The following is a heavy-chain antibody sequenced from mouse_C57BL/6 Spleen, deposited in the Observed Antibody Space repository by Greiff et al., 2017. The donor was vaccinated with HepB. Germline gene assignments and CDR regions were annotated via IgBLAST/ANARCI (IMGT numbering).Heavy chain of an antibody. Sequence: QVQLQQPGAELVRPGSSVKLSCKASGYTFTSYWMHWVKQRPIQGLEWIGNIDPSDSETHYNQKFKDKATLTVDKSSSTAYMQLSSLTSEDSAVYYCARGGITTVVASWFAYWGQGTLVTVSA. CDR3: ARGGITTVVASWFAY. V-gene: IGHV1-52*01. J-gene: IGHJ3*01. CDR1: GYTFTSYW. D-gene: IGHD1-1*01. CDR2: IDPSDSET.